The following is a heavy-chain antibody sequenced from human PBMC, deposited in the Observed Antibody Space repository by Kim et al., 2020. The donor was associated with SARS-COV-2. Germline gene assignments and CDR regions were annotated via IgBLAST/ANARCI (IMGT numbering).Heavy chain of an antibody. Sequence: SVKGRFTISRDKSQNALYLQVNSLRAEDTAVYYCARGSGLVVPAAMPLDYWGQGTLVTVSS. D-gene: IGHD2-2*01. J-gene: IGHJ4*02. V-gene: IGHV3-30*07. CDR3: ARGSGLVVPAAMPLDY.